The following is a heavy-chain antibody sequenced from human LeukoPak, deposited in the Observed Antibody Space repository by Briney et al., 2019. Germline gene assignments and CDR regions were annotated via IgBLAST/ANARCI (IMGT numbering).Heavy chain of an antibody. Sequence: GGSLRLSCAASGFPFSSYAMYWVRRAPGKGLVWVSRVHGDGNNIGYADSVKGRFTIFRDNAKNTLYLQMNSLRPDDTAVYYCARARVGDPTDYWGQGTLVTVSS. CDR3: ARARVGDPTDY. V-gene: IGHV3-74*01. J-gene: IGHJ4*02. D-gene: IGHD1-26*01. CDR2: VHGDGNNI. CDR1: GFPFSSYA.